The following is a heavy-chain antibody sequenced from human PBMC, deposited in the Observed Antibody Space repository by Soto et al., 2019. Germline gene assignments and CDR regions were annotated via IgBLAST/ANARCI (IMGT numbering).Heavy chain of an antibody. V-gene: IGHV3-23*01. CDR2: ISSSGHTA. Sequence: EVHLLESGGGLVQPGGSLRLSCAASGFTFSGYEMSWARQGPGKGLEWVSFISSSGHTAYYADSVKGRFTMSRDNSKNTLYLQMSSLRGEDTALYYCVKGGWLDDWGQGTVVTVSS. CDR3: VKGGWLDD. J-gene: IGHJ4*02. D-gene: IGHD6-19*01. CDR1: GFTFSGYE.